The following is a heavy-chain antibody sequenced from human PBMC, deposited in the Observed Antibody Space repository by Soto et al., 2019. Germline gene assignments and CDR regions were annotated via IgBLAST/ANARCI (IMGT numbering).Heavy chain of an antibody. D-gene: IGHD6-13*01. CDR2: ISAYNGNT. CDR1: GYRFITYG. Sequence: ASVKVSCKASGYRFITYGISWVRKAPGQGLEWMGWISAYNGNTNYAQKLQGRVTMTTDTSTSTAYMELRSLRPDDTAVYYCARSIAAAVDFDYWGQGTLVTVSS. J-gene: IGHJ4*02. CDR3: ARSIAAAVDFDY. V-gene: IGHV1-18*01.